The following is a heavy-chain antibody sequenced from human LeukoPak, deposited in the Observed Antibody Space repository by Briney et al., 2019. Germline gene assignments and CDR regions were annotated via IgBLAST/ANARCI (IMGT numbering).Heavy chain of an antibody. J-gene: IGHJ6*03. CDR3: ARQASDYFYYYMDV. CDR2: IYYSGTT. CDR1: GGSISSSSYY. V-gene: IGHV4-39*01. Sequence: SETLSLTCTVPGGSISSSSYYWGWIRQPPGKGLEWIGSIYYSGTTYYNPSLESRVTISEDTSKNQFSLMLRSVTAADTAVYFCARQASDYFYYYMDVWGKGTTVTVSS.